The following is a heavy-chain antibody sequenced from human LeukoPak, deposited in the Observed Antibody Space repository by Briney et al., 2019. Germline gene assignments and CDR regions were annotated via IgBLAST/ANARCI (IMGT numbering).Heavy chain of an antibody. D-gene: IGHD5-18*01. Sequence: PGRSLRLSCAASGFTFSSYGMHWVRQAPGKGLEWVAVISYDGSNKYYADSVKGRFTISRDNSKNTLYLQMNSLRAEDTAVYYCAKDRVDTAMVATGPFDYWGQGTLVTVSS. CDR1: GFTFSSYG. V-gene: IGHV3-30*18. CDR3: AKDRVDTAMVATGPFDY. CDR2: ISYDGSNK. J-gene: IGHJ4*02.